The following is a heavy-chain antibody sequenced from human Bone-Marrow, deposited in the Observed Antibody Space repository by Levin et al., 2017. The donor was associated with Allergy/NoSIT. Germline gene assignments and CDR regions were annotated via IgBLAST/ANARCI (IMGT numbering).Heavy chain of an antibody. CDR3: AKGELGIRSASFDY. J-gene: IGHJ4*02. V-gene: IGHV3-9*01. D-gene: IGHD7-27*01. Sequence: SLKISCAASGFTFDDYAMHWVRQAPGKGLEWVSGISWNSGSIGYADSVKGRFTISRDNAKNSLYLQMNSLRAEDTALYYCAKGELGIRSASFDYWGQGTLVTVSS. CDR2: ISWNSGSI. CDR1: GFTFDDYA.